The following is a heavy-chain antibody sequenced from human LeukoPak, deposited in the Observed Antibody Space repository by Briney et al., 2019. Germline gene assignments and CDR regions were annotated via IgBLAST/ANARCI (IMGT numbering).Heavy chain of an antibody. CDR3: ARDPESEYDYDSSGPHPPPLF. Sequence: PGGSLRLSCAASGFTFSSYEMNWVRQAPGKGLEWVSYISSSGSTIYYADSVKGRFTISRDNAKNSLYLQMNSLRAEDTAVYYCARDPESEYDYDSSGPHPPPLFWGQGTLVTVSS. CDR1: GFTFSSYE. J-gene: IGHJ4*02. CDR2: ISSSGSTI. D-gene: IGHD3-22*01. V-gene: IGHV3-48*03.